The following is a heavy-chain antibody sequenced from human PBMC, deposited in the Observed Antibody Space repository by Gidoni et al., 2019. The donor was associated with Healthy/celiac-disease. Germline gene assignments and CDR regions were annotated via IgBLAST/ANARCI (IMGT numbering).Heavy chain of an antibody. CDR1: GGSFSGYY. CDR2: INHSGRT. J-gene: IGHJ2*01. CDR3: ARGRNSSWQLYWYFDL. D-gene: IGHD6-13*01. V-gene: IGHV4-34*01. Sequence: QVQLQQWGAGLLKPSETLSLTCAVYGGSFSGYYWSWIRQPPGKGLEWIGEINHSGRTNYNPSLKSRVTISVDTSKNQFSLKLSSVTAADTAVYYCARGRNSSWQLYWYFDLWGRGTLVTVSS.